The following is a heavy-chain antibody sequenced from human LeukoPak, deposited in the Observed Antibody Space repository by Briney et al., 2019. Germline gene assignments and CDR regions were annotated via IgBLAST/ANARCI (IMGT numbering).Heavy chain of an antibody. Sequence: GGSLRLSCAASGFTFSSYWMHWVRQAPGKGLVWVSRINTDGSSTSYADSVKGRFTISRDNAKNTLYLQMNSLRAEDTAVYYCARDGHQVVPAAMAAFDIWGQGTMVTVSS. J-gene: IGHJ3*02. D-gene: IGHD2-2*01. CDR2: INTDGSST. CDR1: GFTFSSYW. V-gene: IGHV3-74*01. CDR3: ARDGHQVVPAAMAAFDI.